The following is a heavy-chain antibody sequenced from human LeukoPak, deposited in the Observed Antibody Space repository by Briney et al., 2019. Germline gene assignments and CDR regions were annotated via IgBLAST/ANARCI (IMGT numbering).Heavy chain of an antibody. Sequence: SVTVSCKASGGTFSSYAISWVRQAPGQGLEWMGGIIPIFGTANYAQKFQGRVTITTDESTSTAYMELSSLSSEDTAVYYCATSDYDSSGYYYRNDYWGQGTLVTVSS. CDR2: IIPIFGTA. D-gene: IGHD3-22*01. CDR1: GGTFSSYA. J-gene: IGHJ4*02. CDR3: ATSDYDSSGYYYRNDY. V-gene: IGHV1-69*05.